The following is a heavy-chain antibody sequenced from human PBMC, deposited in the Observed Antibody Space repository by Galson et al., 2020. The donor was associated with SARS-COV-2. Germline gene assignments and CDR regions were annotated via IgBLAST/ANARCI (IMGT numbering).Heavy chain of an antibody. CDR2: IFHSGGT. J-gene: IGHJ4*02. CDR1: HGSIISDSYY. V-gene: IGHV4-39*01. D-gene: IGHD5-12*01. CDR3: TRRVEKWLLPGNFDS. Sequence: SETLSLTCTVSHGSIISDSYYLAWIRQSPGKGLEWIGTIFHSGGTYYNPSLRGRVTISVDTSRKQFSLNLGSVTATDTAVYYCTRRVEKWLLPGNFDSWGQGTLVAVSS.